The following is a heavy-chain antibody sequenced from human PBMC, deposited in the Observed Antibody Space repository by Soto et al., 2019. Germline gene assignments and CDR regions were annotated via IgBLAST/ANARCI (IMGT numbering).Heavy chain of an antibody. V-gene: IGHV1-3*01. CDR1: GYTFTSYA. D-gene: IGHD7-27*01. J-gene: IGHJ3*02. CDR2: INAGNGNT. CDR3: AADNWGSKLFDI. Sequence: QVQLVQSGAEVKKPGASVKVSCKASGYTFTSYAMHWVRQAPGQRLEWMGWINAGNGNTKYSQRFQGRVTITRDTSASAAYMDLSSLRSEDTAVYYCAADNWGSKLFDIWGQGTMVTVSS.